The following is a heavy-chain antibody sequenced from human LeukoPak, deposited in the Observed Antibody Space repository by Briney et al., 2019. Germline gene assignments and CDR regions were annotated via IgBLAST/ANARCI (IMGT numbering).Heavy chain of an antibody. D-gene: IGHD6-19*01. Sequence: GGSRRLSFAASGFTFSSISRNGFGEAQGKGWDGSSSISSSSSYIYYADSVKGRFTISRDNAKNSLYLQMNSLRAEDTAVYYCARGDSSGWSNPFGYWGQGTLVTVSS. J-gene: IGHJ4*02. V-gene: IGHV3-21*01. CDR1: GFTFSSIS. CDR3: ARGDSSGWSNPFGY. CDR2: ISSSSSYI.